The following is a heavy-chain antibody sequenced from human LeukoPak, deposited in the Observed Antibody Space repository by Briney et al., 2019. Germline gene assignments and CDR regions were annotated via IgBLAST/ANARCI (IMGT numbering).Heavy chain of an antibody. V-gene: IGHV3-23*01. J-gene: IGHJ4*02. CDR3: AKVVSRAVAGTDY. Sequence: PGGSLRLSCAASGFTFSSYGMSWVRQAPGKGLEWVSSIIGTGGSTHYADSVKGRFTISRDNSKNTLYLQMNSLRAEDTAVYYCAKVVSRAVAGTDYWGQGTLVTVSS. CDR2: IIGTGGST. D-gene: IGHD6-19*01. CDR1: GFTFSSYG.